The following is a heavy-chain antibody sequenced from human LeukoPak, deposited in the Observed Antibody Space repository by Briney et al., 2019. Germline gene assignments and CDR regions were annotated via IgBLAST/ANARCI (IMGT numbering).Heavy chain of an antibody. CDR1: GFALSSHW. CDR3: ARNNGMDI. Sequence: GGSLRLSCAASGFALSSHWMTWVRQVPGRGPEWVANVNRDGSETYYLDSVKGRFTISKDNAKNSLYLQMNSLRAEDTALYHCARNNGMDIRGQGTTVIVSS. V-gene: IGHV3-7*03. CDR2: VNRDGSET. J-gene: IGHJ6*02.